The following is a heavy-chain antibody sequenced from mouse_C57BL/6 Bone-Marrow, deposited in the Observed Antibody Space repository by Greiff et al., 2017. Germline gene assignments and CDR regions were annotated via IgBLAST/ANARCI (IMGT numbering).Heavy chain of an antibody. Sequence: EVKVVESGGGLVQPGGSLKLSCASSGFTFSDSYMYLVRQTPEKRLEWVAYISNGGGSTYYPDTVKGRFTISRDNAKNTLYRQMSRLKSEDTAMYYCARHGNYGGFAYWGQGTLVTVSA. CDR1: GFTFSDSY. CDR3: ARHGNYGGFAY. D-gene: IGHD2-1*01. CDR2: ISNGGGST. V-gene: IGHV5-12*01. J-gene: IGHJ3*01.